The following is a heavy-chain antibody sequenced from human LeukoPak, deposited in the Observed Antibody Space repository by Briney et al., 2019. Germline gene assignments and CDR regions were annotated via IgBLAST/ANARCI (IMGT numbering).Heavy chain of an antibody. J-gene: IGHJ5*02. CDR2: INHSGST. D-gene: IGHD5-12*01. CDR1: GGSFSGYY. Sequence: SETLSLTCAVYGGSFSGYYWSRIRQPPGKGLEWIGEINHSGSTNYNPSLKSRVTISVDTSKNQFSLKLSSVTAADTAVYYCAGGARGYSGYDSGNWFDPWGQGTLVTVSS. CDR3: AGGARGYSGYDSGNWFDP. V-gene: IGHV4-34*01.